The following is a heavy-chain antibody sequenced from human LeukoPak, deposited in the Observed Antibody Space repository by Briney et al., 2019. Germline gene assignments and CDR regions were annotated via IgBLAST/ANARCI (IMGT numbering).Heavy chain of an antibody. CDR2: IYSGGST. CDR3: AREYDILTGYPYYYYGMDV. J-gene: IGHJ6*02. CDR1: GFTVSSNY. Sequence: PGGSLRLSCAASGFTVSSNYMSWVRQAPGKGLEWVSVIYSGGSTYYADSVKGRFTISRDNSKNTLYLQMNSLRAEDTAVYYCAREYDILTGYPYYYYGMDVWGQGTTVTVSS. D-gene: IGHD3-9*01. V-gene: IGHV3-66*01.